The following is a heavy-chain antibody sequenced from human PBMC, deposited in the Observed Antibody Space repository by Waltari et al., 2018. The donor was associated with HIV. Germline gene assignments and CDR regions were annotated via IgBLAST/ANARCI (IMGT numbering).Heavy chain of an antibody. CDR1: GGSIRSSSYY. J-gene: IGHJ4*02. CDR3: ARLLYDSGGYYYFDY. V-gene: IGHV4-39*02. D-gene: IGHD3-22*01. CDR2: IYYSGRT. Sequence: QLQLQESGPGLVKPSETLSLTCTVSGGSIRSSSYYWGGIRQSPGKGLEWIGSIYYSGRTYDNPSLKSRVTMSVDTSKNHFSLKLNSVTAADTAVYYCARLLYDSGGYYYFDYWGQGTLVTVSS.